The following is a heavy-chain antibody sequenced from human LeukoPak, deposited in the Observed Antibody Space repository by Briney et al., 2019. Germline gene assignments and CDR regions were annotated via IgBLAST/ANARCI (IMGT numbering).Heavy chain of an antibody. J-gene: IGHJ5*02. V-gene: IGHV4-59*01. Sequence: SETLSLTCTVSGGSISGYYWSWIRQPPGKGLEWIAYIYYSGSIKYNPSLKSRVTISVDTFKNQFSLKLSSVTAADTAVYYCARDRSGGKGWFDPWGQGTLVTVSS. CDR3: ARDRSGGKGWFDP. D-gene: IGHD2-15*01. CDR1: GGSISGYY. CDR2: IYYSGSI.